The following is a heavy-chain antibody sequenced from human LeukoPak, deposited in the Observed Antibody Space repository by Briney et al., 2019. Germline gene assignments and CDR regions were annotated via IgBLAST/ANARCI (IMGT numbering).Heavy chain of an antibody. CDR2: IYHSGST. CDR3: ARGDILTGYHQPPFDY. CDR1: GGSISSGGYS. V-gene: IGHV4-30-2*01. D-gene: IGHD3-9*01. Sequence: SETLSLTCAVSGGSISSGGYSWSWIRQPPGKGLEWIGYIYHSGSTYYNPSLKSRVTISVDRSKNQFSLKLSSVTAADTAVYYCARGDILTGYHQPPFDYWGQGTLVTVSS. J-gene: IGHJ4*02.